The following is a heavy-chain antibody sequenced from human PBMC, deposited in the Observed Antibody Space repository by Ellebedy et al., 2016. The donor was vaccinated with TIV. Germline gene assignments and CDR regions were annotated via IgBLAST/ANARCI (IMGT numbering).Heavy chain of an antibody. CDR2: ILFDGSNQ. Sequence: GESLKISCAASGFTFNNYAMHWVRQAPGKGLEWVAFILFDGSNQYHADSVKGRFTISRDNSKSTLYLQLSSLTVEDTAVYYCAKDQGYHVSYYGFLDSWGQGTLVTVSS. V-gene: IGHV3-30*04. CDR3: AKDQGYHVSYYGFLDS. D-gene: IGHD3/OR15-3a*01. J-gene: IGHJ4*02. CDR1: GFTFNNYA.